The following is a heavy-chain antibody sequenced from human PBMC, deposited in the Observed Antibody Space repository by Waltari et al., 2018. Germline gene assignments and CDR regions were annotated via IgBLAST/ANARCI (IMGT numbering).Heavy chain of an antibody. J-gene: IGHJ4*02. CDR1: GFTFNTYV. D-gene: IGHD6-13*01. CDR2: ISATGGTT. V-gene: IGHV3-23*01. CDR3: ARKNSSTWPAFDY. Sequence: VQLLESGGGLVQPGGSLRLSCAVSGFTFNTYVMTWVRQAPGKGLEWVSSISATGGTTYYADSVKGRFTISRDNSKTTVFLQMKSLGAEDTAMYYCARKNSSTWPAFDYWGQGLLVTVSS.